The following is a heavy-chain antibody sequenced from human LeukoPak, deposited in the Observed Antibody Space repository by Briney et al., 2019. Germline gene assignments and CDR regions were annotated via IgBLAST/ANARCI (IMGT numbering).Heavy chain of an antibody. V-gene: IGHV1-3*01. CDR1: GYTFTSYA. Sequence: ASVKVSCKASGYTFTSYAMHWVRQAPGQRLEWMGWINAGNGNTKYSQKFQGRVTITRDTSASTAYMELSSLRSEDTAVYYCARAPYSSGWYGVREWWGSSGIFDYWGQGTLVTVSS. D-gene: IGHD6-19*01. CDR3: ARAPYSSGWYGVREWWGSSGIFDY. J-gene: IGHJ4*02. CDR2: INAGNGNT.